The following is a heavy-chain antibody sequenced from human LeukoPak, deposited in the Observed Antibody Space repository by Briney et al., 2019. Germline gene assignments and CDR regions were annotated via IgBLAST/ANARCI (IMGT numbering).Heavy chain of an antibody. D-gene: IGHD6-13*01. CDR2: VSRFGGTT. J-gene: IGHJ5*02. CDR1: GFTFDSYA. CDR3: VKHVGSRWSNNRFDP. Sequence: GGSLRLSCAASGFTFDSYAMSWVRQSPGKGLEWVSAVSRFGGTTYYADSAKGRFTISRDNSNNTVYLQMNSLRVGDTALYYCVKHVGSRWSNNRFDPWGQGTLVTVS. V-gene: IGHV3-23*01.